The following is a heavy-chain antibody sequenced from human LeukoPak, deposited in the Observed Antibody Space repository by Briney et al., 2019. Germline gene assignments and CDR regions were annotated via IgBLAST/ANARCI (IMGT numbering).Heavy chain of an antibody. CDR3: AKSEGTSAWQPWDC. V-gene: IGHV3-33*08. J-gene: IGHJ4*02. CDR1: GFTFSDYY. D-gene: IGHD6-19*01. Sequence: GGSLRLSCAASGFTFSDYYMSWIRQAPGKGLEWVAVIWYDGSNKYYADSVKGRFTISRDNSKNTLYLQMNSLRAEDTAVYFCAKSEGTSAWQPWDCWGQGTLVTVSS. CDR2: IWYDGSNK.